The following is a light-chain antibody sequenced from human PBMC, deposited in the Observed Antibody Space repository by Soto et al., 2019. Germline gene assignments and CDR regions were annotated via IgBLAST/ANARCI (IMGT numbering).Light chain of an antibody. Sequence: EIVLTQSPGTLSLSPGERATLSCRASQSVSSSYLAWYQQKLGQAPRVLIYGASSRATGIPDRFSGSGSGTDFTLTISRLEPGDFAVYYCQQYVTSPPGTFGQGTKVDIK. CDR3: QQYVTSPPGT. J-gene: IGKJ1*01. CDR1: QSVSSSY. V-gene: IGKV3-20*01. CDR2: GAS.